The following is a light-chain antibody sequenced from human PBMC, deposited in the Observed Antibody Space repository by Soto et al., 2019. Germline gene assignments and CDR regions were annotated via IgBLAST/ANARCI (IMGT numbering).Light chain of an antibody. CDR3: QQYNTWPHT. J-gene: IGKJ2*01. CDR1: QSVSAN. CDR2: GSS. Sequence: DIVMTQSPVTLSVSPGERATLSCRASQSVSANLAWYQQKPGQSPRLLLYGSSTRATGIPARFRGSGSGTEFTLTISSLQSEDFAVYYCQQYNTWPHTFGQGTKLQIK. V-gene: IGKV3-15*01.